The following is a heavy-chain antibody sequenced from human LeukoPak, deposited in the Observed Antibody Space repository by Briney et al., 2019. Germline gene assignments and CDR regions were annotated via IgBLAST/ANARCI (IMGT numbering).Heavy chain of an antibody. CDR2: ISSSSSTI. CDR1: GFTFSSYS. Sequence: GGSLRLSCAASGFTFSSYSMNWVRQAPGKGLEWVSYISSSSSTIYYADSVKGRFTISRDNSKNTVYLQMNSLRAEDTGVYYCARGYASESYYNGPGYWGQGTLVTVSS. D-gene: IGHD3-10*01. J-gene: IGHJ4*02. CDR3: ARGYASESYYNGPGY. V-gene: IGHV3-48*01.